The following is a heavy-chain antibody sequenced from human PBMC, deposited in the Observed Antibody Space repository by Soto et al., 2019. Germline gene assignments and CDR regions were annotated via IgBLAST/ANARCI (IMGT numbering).Heavy chain of an antibody. Sequence: PGESLKISCKGSGYTFTDYWIGWVRQLPGKGLEWMGRIDPSDSYTNYSPSFQGHVTISADKSVSTAYLQWSSLKASDTAMYYCARRGYGGYGGGDAFDIWGQGTMVTVSS. CDR3: ARRGYGGYGGGDAFDI. CDR1: GYTFTDYW. CDR2: IDPSDSYT. D-gene: IGHD5-12*01. V-gene: IGHV5-10-1*01. J-gene: IGHJ3*02.